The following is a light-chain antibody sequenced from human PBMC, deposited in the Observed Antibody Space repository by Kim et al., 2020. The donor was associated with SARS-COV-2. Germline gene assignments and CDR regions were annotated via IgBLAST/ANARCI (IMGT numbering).Light chain of an antibody. CDR3: QQYNNWWT. Sequence: SVSPGERVTLSCRARQSVAGSLAWYQQKPGQAPRLLIYGASSRATGIPARFSGSGSGTEFTLTISSLQSEDFAVYYCQQYNNWWTFGQGTKVDIK. CDR1: QSVAGS. CDR2: GAS. V-gene: IGKV3-15*01. J-gene: IGKJ1*01.